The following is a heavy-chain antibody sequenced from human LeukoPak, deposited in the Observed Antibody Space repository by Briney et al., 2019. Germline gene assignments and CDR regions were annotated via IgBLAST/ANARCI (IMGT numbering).Heavy chain of an antibody. CDR2: ISWNSGNI. V-gene: IGHV3-9*03. J-gene: IGHJ3*02. CDR3: ARRGGIVGDRDAFDI. Sequence: GRSLRLSCAASGFTFDDYAMHWVRQAPGKGLEWVSGISWNSGNIGYADSVKGRFTISRDNAKNSLYLQMNSLRADDMALYYCARRGGIVGDRDAFDIWGQGTMVTVSS. CDR1: GFTFDDYA. D-gene: IGHD1-26*01.